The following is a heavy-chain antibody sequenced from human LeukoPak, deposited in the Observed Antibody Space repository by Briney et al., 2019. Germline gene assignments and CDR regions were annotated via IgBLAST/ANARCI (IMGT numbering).Heavy chain of an antibody. V-gene: IGHV3-7*01. J-gene: IGHJ4*02. CDR3: ARERAIAY. CDR1: GFTFSTYW. CDR2: IKQDGSEA. Sequence: GGSLRLSCAASGFTFSTYWMTWVRLAPGKGLQWVASIKQDGSEAYYVDSVKGRFTISRDSAKNSLYLQMNSLRADDTAVYFCARERAIAYWGQGTLVTVSS.